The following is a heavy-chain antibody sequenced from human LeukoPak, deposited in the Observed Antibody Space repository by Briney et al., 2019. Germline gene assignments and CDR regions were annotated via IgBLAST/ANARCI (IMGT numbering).Heavy chain of an antibody. CDR1: GFTFSAYP. D-gene: IGHD3-22*01. J-gene: IGHJ4*02. CDR3: ARVSTFHFDSSLDY. Sequence: PGGSLRLSCAASGFTFSAYPMHWVRQAPGKGLEYVSCISGNGDITYYGDSVKGRFTISRANSKSTLYLQMGSLGAEDMAVYYCARVSTFHFDSSLDYWGQGALVTVSS. V-gene: IGHV3-64*02. CDR2: ISGNGDIT.